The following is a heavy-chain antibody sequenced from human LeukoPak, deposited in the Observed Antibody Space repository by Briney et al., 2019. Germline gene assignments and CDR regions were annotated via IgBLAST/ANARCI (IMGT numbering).Heavy chain of an antibody. Sequence: GASVKVSCKASGGTFSSYAISWVRQAPGQGLEWMGGIIPIFGTANYAQKFQGRVTITTDESTSTAYMELSSLRSEDTAVYYCARSGFRFGPKTGHYYMDVWGKGTTVTVSS. V-gene: IGHV1-69*05. CDR2: IIPIFGTA. J-gene: IGHJ6*03. CDR1: GGTFSSYA. CDR3: ARSGFRFGPKTGHYYMDV. D-gene: IGHD3-10*01.